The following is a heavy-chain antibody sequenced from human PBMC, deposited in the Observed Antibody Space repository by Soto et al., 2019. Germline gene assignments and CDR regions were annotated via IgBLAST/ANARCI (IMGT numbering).Heavy chain of an antibody. Sequence: EVQLVESGGGLVQPGGSLKLSCAASGFTFSGSAMHWVRQASGKGLEWVGRIRSKANSYATAYAASVKGRFTISRDDSKNTAYLQMNSLKTEDTAVYYCTREGHCSGGSCYSYYYYYGMDVWGQGTTVTVSS. CDR3: TREGHCSGGSCYSYYYYYGMDV. CDR2: IRSKANSYAT. V-gene: IGHV3-73*02. J-gene: IGHJ6*02. D-gene: IGHD2-15*01. CDR1: GFTFSGSA.